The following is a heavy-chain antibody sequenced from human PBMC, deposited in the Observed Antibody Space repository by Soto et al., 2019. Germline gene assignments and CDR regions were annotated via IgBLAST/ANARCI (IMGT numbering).Heavy chain of an antibody. CDR2: IYYSGST. V-gene: IGHV4-59*01. CDR1: GGSISSYY. Sequence: PSETLSLTCTVSGGSISSYYWSWIRQPPGKGLEWIGYIYYSGSTNYNPSLKSRVTISVDTSKNQFSLELSSVTAADTAVYYCAREDGSSGWYGNYFDYWGQGTLVTVSS. CDR3: AREDGSSGWYGNYFDY. D-gene: IGHD6-19*01. J-gene: IGHJ4*02.